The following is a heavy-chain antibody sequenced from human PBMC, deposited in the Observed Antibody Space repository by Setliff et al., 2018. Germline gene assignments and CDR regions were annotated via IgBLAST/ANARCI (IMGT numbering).Heavy chain of an antibody. CDR1: GGSMIGGHYY. J-gene: IGHJ5*02. V-gene: IGHV4-31*03. D-gene: IGHD2-15*01. CDR2: IYYSGNT. CDR3: ARGHCSSGECPNYFHP. Sequence: SETLSLTCTVSGGSMIGGHYYWSWIRQLPGKGLEWIAYIYYSGNTYYNPSLKSRVTISVDTSKNQFSLKINSVIAADTAVYYCARGHCSSGECPNYFHPWGQGTQVTVSS.